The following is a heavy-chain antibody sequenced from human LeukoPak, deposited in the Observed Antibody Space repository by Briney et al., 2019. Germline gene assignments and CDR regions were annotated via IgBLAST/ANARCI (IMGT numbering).Heavy chain of an antibody. Sequence: PGGSLRLSCVASGFTLSGFGMSWVRQAPGKGLEWVSAISGSGGSTYYADSVKGRFTISRDNSKNTLYLQMNSLRAEDTAVYYCAKISEQQLAAHFDYWGQGTLVTVSS. V-gene: IGHV3-23*01. CDR1: GFTLSGFG. J-gene: IGHJ4*02. CDR3: AKISEQQLAAHFDY. D-gene: IGHD6-13*01. CDR2: ISGSGGST.